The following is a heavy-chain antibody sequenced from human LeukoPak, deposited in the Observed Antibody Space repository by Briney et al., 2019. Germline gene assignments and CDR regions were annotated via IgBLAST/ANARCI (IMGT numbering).Heavy chain of an antibody. CDR1: GXTFSTYR. V-gene: IGHV3-21*01. CDR2: ISSSSSYI. Sequence: GGSLRLSWVGTGXTFSTYRVNWVRQAPGKGLEWGSSISSSSSYIYYADSVKGRITISRDNAKNSLYLQMNSLRVEDTAVYYCARDKDVYFDYWGQGTLVTVSS. J-gene: IGHJ4*02. CDR3: ARDKDVYFDY.